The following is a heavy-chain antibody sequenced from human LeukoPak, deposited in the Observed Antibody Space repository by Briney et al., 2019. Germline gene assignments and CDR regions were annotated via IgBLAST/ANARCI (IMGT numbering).Heavy chain of an antibody. CDR2: INPSGGST. D-gene: IGHD5-24*01. CDR1: GYTFTSYA. CDR3: ARGAEIEMATMGYDAFDI. Sequence: GSSVKVSCKASGYTFTSYAMHWVRQAPGQGLEWMGIINPSGGSTSYAQKFQGRVTMTRDMSTSTVYMELSSLRSEDTAVYYCARGAEIEMATMGYDAFDIWGQGTMVTVSS. V-gene: IGHV1-46*01. J-gene: IGHJ3*02.